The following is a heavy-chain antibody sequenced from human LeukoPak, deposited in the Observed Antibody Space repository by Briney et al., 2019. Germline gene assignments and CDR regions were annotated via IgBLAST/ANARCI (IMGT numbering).Heavy chain of an antibody. CDR1: GYTFTSYD. CDR2: MNPNSGNT. CDR3: ARVWSVTHMDV. D-gene: IGHD2-21*02. V-gene: IGHV1-8*01. Sequence: ASVNLSCKASGYTFTSYDINGVRQATGQGVEWMGWMNPNSGNTGYAQKFQGRVTMTRNTSISTAYMELSSLRSEDTAVDYCARVWSVTHMDVWGKGTTVTVSS. J-gene: IGHJ6*03.